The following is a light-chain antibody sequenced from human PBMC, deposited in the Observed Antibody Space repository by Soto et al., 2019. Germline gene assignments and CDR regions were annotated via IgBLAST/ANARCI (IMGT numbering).Light chain of an antibody. CDR3: LQHKSYPWP. CDR1: LDIGND. V-gene: IGKV1-17*01. J-gene: IGKJ1*01. CDR2: HTS. Sequence: DIQVTQSPSSLSASIGDRVSITCRASLDIGNDLDWYQQKPGKAPKRLLYHTSTLQSGVPSRFSGAGSGAEFTLTINGLQSEDFATYFCLQHKSYPWPFGQGTKVEL.